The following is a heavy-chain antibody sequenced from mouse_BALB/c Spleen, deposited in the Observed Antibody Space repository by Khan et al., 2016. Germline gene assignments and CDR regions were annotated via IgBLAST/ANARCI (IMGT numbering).Heavy chain of an antibody. D-gene: IGHD2-14*01. Sequence: QVQLQQPGAELVRPGASVKLSCKAMGYTFTDYEMHWVRQTPVHGLEWIGGFHPGSGGTAYNQRFKGKATLTDDKSSSTAYMELSSLTSEDSAGYYCTNRYEAWFTYWGQGTLVTVSA. CDR1: GYTFTDYE. J-gene: IGHJ3*01. V-gene: IGHV1-15*01. CDR3: TNRYEAWFTY. CDR2: FHPGSGGT.